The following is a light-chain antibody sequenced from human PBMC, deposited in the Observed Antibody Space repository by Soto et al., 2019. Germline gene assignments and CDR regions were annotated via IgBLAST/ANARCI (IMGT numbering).Light chain of an antibody. CDR1: QSVSSSY. CDR3: QQYGSSSWT. V-gene: IGKV3-20*01. J-gene: IGKJ1*01. CDR2: GAS. Sequence: EIVLTQSPGTLSLSPGERATLSCRASQSVSSSYLAWYQQKPGQAHRLLIYGASSRATGIQDRFSGSGSGTDFTLTISRLEPEDFAVYYCQQYGSSSWTFGQGTKVDIK.